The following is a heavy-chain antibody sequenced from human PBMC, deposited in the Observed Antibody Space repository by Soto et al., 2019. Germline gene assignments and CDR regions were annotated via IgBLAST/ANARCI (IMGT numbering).Heavy chain of an antibody. Sequence: ASVKVSCKASGYTFTSYGISWVRQAPGQGLEWMGWISAYNGNTNYAQKLQGRVTMTTDTSTSTAYMELRSLRSDDTAVYYCARGALRYFDWLSKDDAFDIWGKGTMVTVSS. CDR1: GYTFTSYG. CDR2: ISAYNGNT. CDR3: ARGALRYFDWLSKDDAFDI. J-gene: IGHJ3*02. D-gene: IGHD3-9*01. V-gene: IGHV1-18*01.